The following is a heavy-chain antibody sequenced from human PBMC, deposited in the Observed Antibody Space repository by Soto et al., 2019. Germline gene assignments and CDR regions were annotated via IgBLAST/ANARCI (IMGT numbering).Heavy chain of an antibody. CDR1: GYTFTNYA. CDR3: ARVSGYYLPDY. D-gene: IGHD5-12*01. V-gene: IGHV1-3*01. J-gene: IGHJ4*02. CDR2: INAGNGNT. Sequence: GASVKVSCKASGYTFTNYAMHWLRQAPGQRLEWMGWINAGNGNTKYSQKFQGRVTITRDTSASTAYMELSSLRSEDTAVYYCARVSGYYLPDYWGQGTLVTVSS.